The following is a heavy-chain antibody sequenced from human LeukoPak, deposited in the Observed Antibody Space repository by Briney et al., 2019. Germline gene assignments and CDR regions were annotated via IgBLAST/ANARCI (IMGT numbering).Heavy chain of an antibody. D-gene: IGHD4-23*01. J-gene: IGHJ3*02. Sequence: PSETLSLTCTVSGGSVSSGSYYWSWIRQPPGKGLEWIGYIYYSGSTNYNPSLKSRVTISVDTSKNQFSLKLSSVTAADTAVYYCARDDYGGSGKYAFDIWGQGTMVTVSS. CDR3: ARDDYGGSGKYAFDI. V-gene: IGHV4-61*01. CDR2: IYYSGST. CDR1: GGSVSSGSYY.